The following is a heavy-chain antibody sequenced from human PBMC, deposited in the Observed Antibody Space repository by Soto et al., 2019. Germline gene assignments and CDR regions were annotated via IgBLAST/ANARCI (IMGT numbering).Heavy chain of an antibody. V-gene: IGHV4-31*03. CDR2: IYYSGSA. J-gene: IGHJ4*02. Sequence: QVQLQESGPRLVKPSQTLSLTCSVSGGSIISGGYYWGWIRQHPGKGLEWIGFIYYSGSAFYNPVLNSRLTISVDPSKRHFSLTLSSVTAAATAVYYCARSLRGVMFDYWGQGTLVTVSS. CDR1: GGSIISGGYY. D-gene: IGHD3-10*01. CDR3: ARSLRGVMFDY.